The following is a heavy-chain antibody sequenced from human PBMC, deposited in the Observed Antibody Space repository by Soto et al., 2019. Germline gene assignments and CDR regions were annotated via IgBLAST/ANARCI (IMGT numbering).Heavy chain of an antibody. CDR3: GGSYYYYGMDV. Sequence: GGSLRLSCAASGFTFSNAWMSWVRQAPGKGLEWVGRIKSKTDGGTTDYAAPVKGRFTISRDDSKNTLYLQMNSLKTEDTAVYYCGGSYYYYGMDVWGQGTTVTVSS. CDR2: IKSKTDGGTT. CDR1: GFTFSNAW. D-gene: IGHD1-26*01. V-gene: IGHV3-15*01. J-gene: IGHJ6*02.